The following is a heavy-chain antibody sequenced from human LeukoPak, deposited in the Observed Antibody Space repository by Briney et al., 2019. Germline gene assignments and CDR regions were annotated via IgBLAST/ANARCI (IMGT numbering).Heavy chain of an antibody. V-gene: IGHV3-53*01. CDR3: AKTPPSGSSSWYESAY. CDR2: IYSGGST. J-gene: IGHJ4*02. D-gene: IGHD6-13*01. CDR1: GFTVSSNY. Sequence: GGSLRLSCAASGFTVSSNYMSWVRQAPGKGLEWVSVIYSGGSTYYADSVKGRFTISRDNSKNTLYLQMNSLRAEDTAVYYCAKTPPSGSSSWYESAYWGQGTLVTVSS.